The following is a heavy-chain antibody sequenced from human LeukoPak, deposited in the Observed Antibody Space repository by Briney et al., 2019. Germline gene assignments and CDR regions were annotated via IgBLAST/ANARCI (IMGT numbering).Heavy chain of an antibody. D-gene: IGHD4-17*01. CDR2: IRSDGSSK. CDR1: GFTFRSYG. Sequence: GRSLRLSCAASGFTFRSYGLHWVRQAPGKGLEWVALIRSDGSSKNYADSVKGRFTISRDAAKNTVYLQMNSLRAEDTAVYSCAKWSGDYPSYYLDYWGQGTLVTVSS. J-gene: IGHJ4*02. CDR3: AKWSGDYPSYYLDY. V-gene: IGHV3-33*06.